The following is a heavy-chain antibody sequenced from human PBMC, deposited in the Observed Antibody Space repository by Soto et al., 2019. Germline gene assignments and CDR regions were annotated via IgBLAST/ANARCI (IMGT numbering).Heavy chain of an antibody. J-gene: IGHJ4*02. CDR2: INPNSGGT. CDR1: GYTLTGYY. CDR3: ARDHPYYDFWSGYYTGMNDY. V-gene: IGHV1-2*02. Sequence: ASVKVSCKASGYTLTGYYMHWVRQAPGQGLEWMGWINPNSGGTNYAQKFQGRVTMTRDTSISTAYMELSRLRSDDTAVYYCARDHPYYDFWSGYYTGMNDYWGQGTLVTVSS. D-gene: IGHD3-3*01.